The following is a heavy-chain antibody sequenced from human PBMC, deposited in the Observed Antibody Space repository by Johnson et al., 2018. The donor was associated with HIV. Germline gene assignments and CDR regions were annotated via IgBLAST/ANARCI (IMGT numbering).Heavy chain of an antibody. Sequence: VQLVESGGGLVKPGGSLRLSCAASGFTFSSYAMNWVRQAQGKGLEWVSIVSGSSAYYADSVKGRFTISRDDSKNSLYLLMNSLRDEDTAVYYCARGRGITMVEVDNDAFDIWGQGTMVTVSS. CDR3: ARGRGITMVEVDNDAFDI. J-gene: IGHJ3*02. D-gene: IGHD3-22*01. V-gene: IGHV3-23*04. CDR1: GFTFSSYA. CDR2: VSGSSA.